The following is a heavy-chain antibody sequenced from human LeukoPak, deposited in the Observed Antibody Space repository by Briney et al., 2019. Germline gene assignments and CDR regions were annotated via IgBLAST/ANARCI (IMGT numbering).Heavy chain of an antibody. CDR1: GFTLSTYW. V-gene: IGHV3-7*04. CDR2: IKQDGSVK. J-gene: IGHJ4*02. D-gene: IGHD3-10*01. Sequence: AGGSLRLSCADSGFTLSTYWISWVRQAPGKGLEWVANIKQDGSVKYYVDSVKGRFTLSRDSVKNSLDLQMNSLRVEDTAVYYCAKEASGRSYDYWGQGTLVTVSS. CDR3: AKEASGRSYDY.